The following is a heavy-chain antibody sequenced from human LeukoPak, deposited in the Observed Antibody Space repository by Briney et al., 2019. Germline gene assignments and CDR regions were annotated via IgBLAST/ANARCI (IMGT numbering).Heavy chain of an antibody. CDR3: AKGSDPFRWFGEFNVKLPRPIRHYYFDS. Sequence: SETLSLTCAVYGGSFSGYYWSWLRQPPGKGLEWIGEINHSGSTNYNPSLKSRVTISVDTSKNQFTLKLSSVTAADTAVYYCAKGSDPFRWFGEFNVKLPRPIRHYYFDSWGQGTLVTVSS. CDR2: INHSGST. V-gene: IGHV4-34*01. J-gene: IGHJ4*02. CDR1: GGSFSGYY. D-gene: IGHD3-10*01.